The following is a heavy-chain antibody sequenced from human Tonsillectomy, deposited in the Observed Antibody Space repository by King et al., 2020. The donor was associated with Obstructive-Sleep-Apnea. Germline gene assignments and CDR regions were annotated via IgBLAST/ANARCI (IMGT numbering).Heavy chain of an antibody. Sequence: QLVQSGSELKKPGASVKVSCQASGYIFMEYAMNWVRQAPGQGLQWMGWINTETGDPTYAQGFTGRFVFSLDTSVTTAYLQISGLRTEDTAIYYCARDFTTTDTTGLWGQGTMVTVSS. J-gene: IGHJ3*01. CDR2: INTETGDP. CDR3: ARDFTTTDTTGL. V-gene: IGHV7-4-1*02. D-gene: IGHD4-17*01. CDR1: GYIFMEYA.